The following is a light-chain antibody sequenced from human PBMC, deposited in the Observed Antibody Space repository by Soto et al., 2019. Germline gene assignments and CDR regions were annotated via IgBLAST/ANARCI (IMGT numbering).Light chain of an antibody. Sequence: EIVMTQSPATLSVSPGERATLSCRASQSVSSDFAWYQQKPGQAPRLLIYGASSRATGIPARFSGSGSGTEFTLTISSLQSDYFAVYYCQQYCSSPPTVGGGTKVDSK. CDR3: QQYCSSPPT. V-gene: IGKV3-15*01. CDR2: GAS. J-gene: IGKJ4*01. CDR1: QSVSSD.